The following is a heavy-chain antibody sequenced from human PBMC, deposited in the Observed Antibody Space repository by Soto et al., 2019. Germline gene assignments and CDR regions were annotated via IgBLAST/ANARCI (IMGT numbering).Heavy chain of an antibody. CDR3: ARDYGELRPGIDAFDI. CDR2: IDYSGST. CDR1: GGSISSGGYY. Sequence: QVQLQESGPGLVKPSQTLSLTCTVSGGSISSGGYYWSWLRPHPGKGLGWIGYIDYSGSTYYNPSLESRVTISVDTSKNQFSLKLSSVTAADTAVYYCARDYGELRPGIDAFDIWGQGTTVTVSS. V-gene: IGHV4-31*03. D-gene: IGHD4-17*01. J-gene: IGHJ3*02.